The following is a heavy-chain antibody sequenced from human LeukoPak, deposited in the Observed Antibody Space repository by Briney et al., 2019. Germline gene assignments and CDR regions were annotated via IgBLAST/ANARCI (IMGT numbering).Heavy chain of an antibody. CDR3: ARDGAYYDILTGYPNWFDP. Sequence: GGSLRLSCAASGFTFSSYAMTWVRQAPGKGLECVSGISGDGGGTYYADSVKGRFTISRDNSKSTLYLQLNSLRADDTAVYYCARDGAYYDILTGYPNWFDPWGQGTLVTVSS. V-gene: IGHV3-23*01. CDR1: GFTFSSYA. CDR2: ISGDGGGT. J-gene: IGHJ5*02. D-gene: IGHD3-9*01.